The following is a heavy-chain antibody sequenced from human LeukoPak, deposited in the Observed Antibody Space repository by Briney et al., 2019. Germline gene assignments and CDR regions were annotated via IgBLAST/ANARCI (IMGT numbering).Heavy chain of an antibody. Sequence: GGSLRLSCAASGFTFSSYSMNWVRQAPGKGLEWVSSISSSSSYIYYADSVKGRFTISRDNSKNTLYLQMNSLRAEDTAVYYCAKDLSYHHVTPGGDYWGQGTLVTVSS. CDR2: ISSSSSYI. CDR1: GFTFSSYS. D-gene: IGHD2-2*01. J-gene: IGHJ4*02. V-gene: IGHV3-21*01. CDR3: AKDLSYHHVTPGGDY.